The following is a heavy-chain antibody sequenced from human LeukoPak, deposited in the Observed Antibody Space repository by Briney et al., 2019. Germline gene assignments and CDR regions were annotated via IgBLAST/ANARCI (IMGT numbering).Heavy chain of an antibody. CDR2: ITPIFGTA. CDR1: GGTFSSYA. J-gene: IGHJ4*02. V-gene: IGHV1-69*05. Sequence: SVKVSCKASGGTFSSYAISWVRQAPGQGLEWMGRITPIFGTANYAQKFQGRVTITTDESTSTAYMELSSLRSEDTAVYYCARGEFEPNLFDYWGQGTLVTVSS. D-gene: IGHD1-14*01. CDR3: ARGEFEPNLFDY.